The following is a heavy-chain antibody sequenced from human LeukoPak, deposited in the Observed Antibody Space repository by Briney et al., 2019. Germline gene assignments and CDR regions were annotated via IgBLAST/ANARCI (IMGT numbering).Heavy chain of an antibody. CDR3: ARMIAAAGTEYFDL. CDR2: VHHSGNT. D-gene: IGHD6-13*01. CDR1: DGSVSDYY. V-gene: IGHV4-59*02. J-gene: IGHJ2*01. Sequence: PSETLSLTCIVSDGSVSDYYWNWIRQPPGKGLEWIGYVHHSGNTNYNPSLKSRVTISVDTSKNQFSLKLSSVTAADTAVYYCARMIAAAGTEYFDLWGRGTLVTVSS.